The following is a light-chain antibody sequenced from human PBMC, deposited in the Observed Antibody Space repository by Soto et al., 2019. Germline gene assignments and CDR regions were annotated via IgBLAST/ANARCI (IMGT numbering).Light chain of an antibody. CDR1: QSVRSNY. Sequence: EIVLTQSPGTLSLSPGERATLSCRASQSVRSNYLAWYQQKPGQAPRLLIYGASSKATGVPDRFSGSGSGTDFTLTISRLEPEDFAVYYCQQYDTSPWTFGQGTKVEIK. J-gene: IGKJ1*01. V-gene: IGKV3-20*01. CDR3: QQYDTSPWT. CDR2: GAS.